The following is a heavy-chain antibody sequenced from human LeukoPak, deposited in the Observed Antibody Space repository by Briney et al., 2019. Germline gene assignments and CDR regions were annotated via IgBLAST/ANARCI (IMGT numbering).Heavy chain of an antibody. Sequence: ASVKVSCKASGYTFTSYGISWVRQAPGQGLEWMGWISAYNGNTNYAQKLQGRVTMTTDTSTSTAYMELRSLRSDDTAVYYYAREKKATAMVRWGVHNYYYYYMDVWGKGTTVTVSS. CDR3: AREKKATAMVRWGVHNYYYYYMDV. D-gene: IGHD5-18*01. J-gene: IGHJ6*03. CDR1: GYTFTSYG. CDR2: ISAYNGNT. V-gene: IGHV1-18*01.